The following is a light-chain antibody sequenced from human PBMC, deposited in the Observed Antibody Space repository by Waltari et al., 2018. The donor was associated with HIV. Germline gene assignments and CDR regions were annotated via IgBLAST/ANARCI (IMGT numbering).Light chain of an antibody. CDR3: SSYAGNNNFV. CDR2: EVS. V-gene: IGLV2-8*01. CDR1: SSDVGGYHS. Sequence: QSALTQPPSASGSPGQSVTISCTGTSSDVGGYHSVSWYQHHPGKAPKLMINEVSRRPSVVPDRFSGSKSGDTASLTVSGLQADDAADYYCSSYAGNNNFVFGTGTKVTVL. J-gene: IGLJ1*01.